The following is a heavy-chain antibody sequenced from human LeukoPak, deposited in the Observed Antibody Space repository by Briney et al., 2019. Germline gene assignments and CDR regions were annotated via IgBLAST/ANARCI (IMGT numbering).Heavy chain of an antibody. D-gene: IGHD6-19*01. CDR1: GYTFDTHA. CDR3: ARGYSSGWYGPRIDAFDI. V-gene: IGHV1-3*04. CDR2: INTANGNT. Sequence: ASVKVSCKASGYTFDTHAMHWVRQAPGQRLEWMGWINTANGNTEYSQNFQGRVTMTTDTSTSTAYMELRSLRSDDTAVYYCARGYSSGWYGPRIDAFDIWGQGTMVIVSS. J-gene: IGHJ3*02.